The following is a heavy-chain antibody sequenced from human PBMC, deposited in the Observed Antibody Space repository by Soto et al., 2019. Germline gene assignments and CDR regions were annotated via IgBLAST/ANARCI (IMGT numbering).Heavy chain of an antibody. CDR2: IYNSGGS. CDR1: GASVSSGDYY. J-gene: IGHJ4*02. Sequence: SETLALTCTVSGASVSSGDYYWSCIRQPPGKGLEWIGYIYNSGGSYYNPSLKGRLTISIDTSENQFSLRLNSVTAADTAIYYCVGTGTTDDYWGRGTLVTVSS. V-gene: IGHV4-30-4*01. D-gene: IGHD4-17*01. CDR3: VGTGTTDDY.